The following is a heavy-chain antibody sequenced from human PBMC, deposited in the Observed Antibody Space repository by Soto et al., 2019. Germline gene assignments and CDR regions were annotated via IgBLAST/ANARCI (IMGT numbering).Heavy chain of an antibody. V-gene: IGHV3-23*01. CDR2: ISGSCGST. CDR3: ATDWDMTTGVY. J-gene: IGHJ4*02. Sequence: PGGSLRLSCAASGFTFSSYAMTWARQAPGQGLEWVSAISGSCGSTYYADSVKGRFTISRDNSKNTLYLQMNSLRAKDTAVYYCATDWDMTTGVYWGQGTLVTVSS. CDR1: GFTFSSYA. D-gene: IGHD4-17*01.